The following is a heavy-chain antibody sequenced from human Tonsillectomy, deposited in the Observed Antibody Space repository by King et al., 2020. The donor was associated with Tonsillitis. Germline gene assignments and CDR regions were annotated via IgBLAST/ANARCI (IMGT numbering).Heavy chain of an antibody. CDR3: ARDCGGACYSYWYFDL. Sequence: LQLQESGPGLVKPSETLSLTCTVSGGSISNYYWSWIRQPPGKGLEWIGYIYDSGSTKYNPSLRSRVIMSVATAKNQFSLKLSSVTAADTAVYYCARDCGGACYSYWYFDLWGRGTLVTVSS. J-gene: IGHJ2*01. CDR1: GGSISNYY. V-gene: IGHV4-59*01. D-gene: IGHD2-21*02. CDR2: IYDSGST.